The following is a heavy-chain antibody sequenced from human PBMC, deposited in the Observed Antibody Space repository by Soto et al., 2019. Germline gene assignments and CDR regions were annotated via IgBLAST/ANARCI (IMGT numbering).Heavy chain of an antibody. CDR3: ATTSGWLGNWFDP. Sequence: HPGGSLRLSXAASGFTFSSYAMSWVRQAPGKGLEWVSAISGSGGSTYYADSVKGRFTISRDNSKNTLYLQMNSLRAEDTAVYYCATTSGWLGNWFDPWGQGTLVTVSS. V-gene: IGHV3-23*01. CDR1: GFTFSSYA. CDR2: ISGSGGST. D-gene: IGHD6-19*01. J-gene: IGHJ5*02.